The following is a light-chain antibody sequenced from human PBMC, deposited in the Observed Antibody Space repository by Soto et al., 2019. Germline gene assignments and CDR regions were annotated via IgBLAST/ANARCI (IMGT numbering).Light chain of an antibody. CDR1: KLGDKY. CDR2: QDT. CDR3: QAWDGNSLYV. J-gene: IGLJ1*01. Sequence: SSELTQPPSVSVSPGQTASITCSGDKLGDKYADWYHQKPGQSPVRVIYQDTKRPSGIPERFSGSNSGNTATLTISGTQAMDEADYYCQAWDGNSLYVFGTGTKATAL. V-gene: IGLV3-1*01.